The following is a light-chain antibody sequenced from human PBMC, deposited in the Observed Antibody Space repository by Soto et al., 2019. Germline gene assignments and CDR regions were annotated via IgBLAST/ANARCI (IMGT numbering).Light chain of an antibody. CDR2: DVS. Sequence: QSALTQPASVSGSPGQSITISCTGTSSDVGDYNYVSWYQQHPGKAPKLMLYDVSNRPSGISNRFSGSKSGNTASLTISGLQAEDEADYYCSSYTSSSTLFATGTKVTVL. V-gene: IGLV2-14*01. CDR3: SSYTSSSTL. CDR1: SSDVGDYNY. J-gene: IGLJ1*01.